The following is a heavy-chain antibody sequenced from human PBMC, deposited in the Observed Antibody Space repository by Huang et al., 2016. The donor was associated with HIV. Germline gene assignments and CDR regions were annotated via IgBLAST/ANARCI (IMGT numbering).Heavy chain of an antibody. V-gene: IGHV3-30-3*01. CDR1: GCPFNNHA. D-gene: IGHD5-18*01. J-gene: IGHJ3*02. CDR2: ISNDGSNN. CDR3: ARAKDTWDAYDI. Sequence: QVQLVESGGGVVQPGRSLRLSCAASGCPFNNHAMHWVRQAPGKGVDWVAVISNDGSNNYYADSVKGRFTISRDSSKSTLFLHMTSLRTEDTAVYYCARAKDTWDAYDIWGQGTMVIVSS.